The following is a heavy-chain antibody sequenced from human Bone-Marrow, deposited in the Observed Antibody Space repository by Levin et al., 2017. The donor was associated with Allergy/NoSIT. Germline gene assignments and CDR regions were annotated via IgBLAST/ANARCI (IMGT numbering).Heavy chain of an antibody. CDR3: TRGTFSDS. D-gene: IGHD3-10*01. CDR2: ISRNSTYR. CDR1: GFTFSDYY. V-gene: IGHV3-11*06. J-gene: IGHJ4*02. Sequence: GGSLRLSCAASGFTFSDYYMTWFRQAPGKGLEWVAHISRNSTYRNYADSLEGRFTISRDNAENSLYLQINSLRVDDTAVYFCTRGTFSDSWGQGTLVTVSS.